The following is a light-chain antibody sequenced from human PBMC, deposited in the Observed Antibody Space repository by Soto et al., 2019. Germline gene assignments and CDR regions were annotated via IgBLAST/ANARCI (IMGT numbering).Light chain of an antibody. CDR3: AAWDDNLNGVL. J-gene: IGLJ2*01. V-gene: IGLV1-44*01. CDR2: DNY. CDR1: SSNIGGNT. Sequence: QAVVTQTPSASGTPGQRVTISCSGSSSNIGGNTVNWYQQLPGTAPKLLIYDNYERPSGVPDRFSGSKSGTSASLAISGLQSEDEADYYCAAWDDNLNGVLFGGGTQLTVL.